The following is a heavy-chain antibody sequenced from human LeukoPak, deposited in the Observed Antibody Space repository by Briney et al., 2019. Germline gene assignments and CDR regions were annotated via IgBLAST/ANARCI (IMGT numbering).Heavy chain of an antibody. CDR3: AKDTTPSHHYDSSAPAGAFDI. J-gene: IGHJ3*02. CDR1: GFTFSSYA. D-gene: IGHD3-22*01. CDR2: ISGSGGST. Sequence: GGSLRLSCAAPGFTFSSYAMSWVRQAPGKGLEWVSAISGSGGSTYYADSVEGRFTISRDNSKNTLYLQMNSLRAEDTAVYYCAKDTTPSHHYDSSAPAGAFDIWGQGTMVTVSS. V-gene: IGHV3-23*01.